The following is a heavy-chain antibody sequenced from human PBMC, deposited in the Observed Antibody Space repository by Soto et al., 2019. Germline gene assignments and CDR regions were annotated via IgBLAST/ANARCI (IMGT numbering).Heavy chain of an antibody. J-gene: IGHJ6*02. D-gene: IGHD2-2*01. CDR1: GFSLNTYGVG. V-gene: IGHV2-5*02. CDR3: ARSSPDQGYFYGVDV. Sequence: QITLKESGPALVKPTQTLTLTCTFSGFSLNTYGVGVGWIRQPPGKTLKWLAIIYWDDDKRYSPSLKSRLTITKDSSKDQVVLTMTNRDPVDTATYYWARSSPDQGYFYGVDVWGQGTTVTVSS. CDR2: IYWDDDK.